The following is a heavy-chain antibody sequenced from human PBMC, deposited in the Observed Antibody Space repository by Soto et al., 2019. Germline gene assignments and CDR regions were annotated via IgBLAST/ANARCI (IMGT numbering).Heavy chain of an antibody. V-gene: IGHV1-69*13. J-gene: IGHJ4*02. D-gene: IGHD3-22*01. CDR3: AGTYNYDSSGYYLHY. Sequence: GASVKVSCKASGGTFSSYAISWVRQAPGQGLEWMGGIIPIFGTPNYAQKFQGRVTITAGDTTSTAYMELSSLRSADTAVYYCAGTYNYDSSGYYLHYWGQGTLVTVSS. CDR1: GGTFSSYA. CDR2: IIPIFGTP.